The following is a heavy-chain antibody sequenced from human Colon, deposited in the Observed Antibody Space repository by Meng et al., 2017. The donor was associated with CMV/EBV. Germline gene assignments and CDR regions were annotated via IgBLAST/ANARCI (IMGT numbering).Heavy chain of an antibody. Sequence: MSWVRQAPGKGLEWVSAISSSGGSTYYADSVKGRFTISRDNSKNTLHLQMNSLRAEDTAIYYCAKVWATSYSGYNAFMNYYYGMDVWGQGTTVTVSS. D-gene: IGHD5-12*01. J-gene: IGHJ6*01. CDR3: AKVWATSYSGYNAFMNYYYGMDV. CDR2: ISSSGGST. V-gene: IGHV3-23*01.